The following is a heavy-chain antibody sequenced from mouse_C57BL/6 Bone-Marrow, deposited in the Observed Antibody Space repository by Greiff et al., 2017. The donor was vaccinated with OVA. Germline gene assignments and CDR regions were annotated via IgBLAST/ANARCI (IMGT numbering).Heavy chain of an antibody. V-gene: IGHV1-76*01. CDR1: GYTFTDYY. CDR2: IYPGSGNT. J-gene: IGHJ1*03. D-gene: IGHD1-1*01. Sequence: VQLQQSGAELVRPGASVKLSCKASGYTFTDYYINWVKQRPGQGLEWIARIYPGSGNTYYNEKFKGKATLTAEKSSSTAYMQLSSLTSEDSAVYFCARDITTVVSNWYFDVWGTGTTVTVSS. CDR3: ARDITTVVSNWYFDV.